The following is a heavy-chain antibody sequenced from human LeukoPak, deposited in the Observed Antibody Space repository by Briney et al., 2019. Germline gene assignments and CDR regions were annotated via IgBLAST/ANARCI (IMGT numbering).Heavy chain of an antibody. CDR2: INPKSGGT. D-gene: IGHD2-2*01. Sequence: ASVTVSCKASGYTFTGYYMHWVRQAPGQGLEWMGWINPKSGGTNYAQTFQGRVTITRDMSISTAYMELSRLRSDDTAVYYCARGKGYCSSTSCQVFDYWGQGTLVTVSS. CDR3: ARGKGYCSSTSCQVFDY. CDR1: GYTFTGYY. V-gene: IGHV1-2*02. J-gene: IGHJ4*02.